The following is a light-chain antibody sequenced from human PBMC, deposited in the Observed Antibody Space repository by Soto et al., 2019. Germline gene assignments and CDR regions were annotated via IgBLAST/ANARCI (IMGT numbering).Light chain of an antibody. J-gene: IGLJ3*02. Sequence: QSALTQPASVSGSPGQSITISCTGTSSDVGGYNYVSWYQQHPGKAPKLMIYDVSNRPSGVSNRFSGSKSGNTASLTISGLQAEDEADYYCSSYTSSSTPNWVFGGGTKVT. CDR1: SSDVGGYNY. V-gene: IGLV2-14*01. CDR2: DVS. CDR3: SSYTSSSTPNWV.